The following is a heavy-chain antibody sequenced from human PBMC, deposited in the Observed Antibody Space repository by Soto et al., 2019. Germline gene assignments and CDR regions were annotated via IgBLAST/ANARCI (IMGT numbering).Heavy chain of an antibody. CDR3: ARANSYGDYYYGMDV. CDR2: IYYSGST. CDR1: GCSISSGGYY. Sequence: QVQLQESGPGLVKPSQTLSLTCTVSGCSISSGGYYWSWIRQHPGKCLVWIGYIYYSGSTYYNPSLKSRVTISVDTSKNQFSLKLSSVTAADTAVYYCARANSYGDYYYGMDVWGQGTTVTVSS. V-gene: IGHV4-31*03. D-gene: IGHD5-18*01. J-gene: IGHJ6*02.